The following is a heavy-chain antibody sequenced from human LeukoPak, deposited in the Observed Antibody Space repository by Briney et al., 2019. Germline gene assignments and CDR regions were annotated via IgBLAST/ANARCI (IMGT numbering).Heavy chain of an antibody. J-gene: IGHJ3*02. CDR1: RFTVSSNY. D-gene: IGHD2-8*01. V-gene: IGHV3-53*01. CDR2: IYSGGSI. Sequence: GGSLRLSCTASRFTVSSNYMSWVRQAPGKGLEWVSVIYSGGSIYYADSVKRRFTISRDNSKNTLYLQMNSLRAEDTAVYYCARDLGLYPIWGQGTMVTVSS. CDR3: ARDLGLYPI.